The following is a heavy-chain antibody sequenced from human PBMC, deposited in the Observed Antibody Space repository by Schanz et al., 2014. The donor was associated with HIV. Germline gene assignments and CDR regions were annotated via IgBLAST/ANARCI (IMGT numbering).Heavy chain of an antibody. CDR2: VSDNGASA. CDR1: GFTFGDHY. D-gene: IGHD3-9*01. V-gene: IGHV3-23*04. Sequence: EVQLVESGGGLVKPGGSLSLSCVASGFTFGDHYMTWIRQAPGMGLEWVAGVSDNGASAYYADSVEGRFTISRDNSRNTVFLQMNSLRAEDTALYYCAKSSGWLYEHLDHWGQGSSVIVSS. J-gene: IGHJ4*02. CDR3: AKSSGWLYEHLDH.